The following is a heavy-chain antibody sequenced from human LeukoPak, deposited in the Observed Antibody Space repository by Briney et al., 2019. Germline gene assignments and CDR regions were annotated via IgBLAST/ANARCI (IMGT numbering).Heavy chain of an antibody. D-gene: IGHD2-2*02. J-gene: IGHJ5*02. CDR2: IIPIFGTA. Sequence: GASVKVSCKASGGTFSSYAISWVRQAPGQGLEWMGGIIPIFGTANYAQKFQGRVTITADESTSTAYMELSSLRSEDTAVYCCARVILGYCSSTSCYTGGRLNWFDPWGQGTLVTVSS. CDR1: GGTFSSYA. CDR3: ARVILGYCSSTSCYTGGRLNWFDP. V-gene: IGHV1-69*13.